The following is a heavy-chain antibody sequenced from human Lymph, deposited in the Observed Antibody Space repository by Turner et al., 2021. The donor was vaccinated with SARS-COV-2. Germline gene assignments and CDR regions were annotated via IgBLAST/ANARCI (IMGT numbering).Heavy chain of an antibody. CDR1: GFTVSYNY. CDR2: IDSGGST. Sequence: ASGFTVSYNYMTWVRQAPGKGLEWVSVIDSGGSTYYADSVKGRFTISRDSSKNTLYLKMNSLRAEDTAVYYCARDLMEVGGMDVWGQGTTVTVSS. V-gene: IGHV3-53*01. D-gene: IGHD3-3*01. CDR3: ARDLMEVGGMDV. J-gene: IGHJ6*02.